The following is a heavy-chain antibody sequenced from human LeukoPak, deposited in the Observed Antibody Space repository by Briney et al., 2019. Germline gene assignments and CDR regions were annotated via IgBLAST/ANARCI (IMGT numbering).Heavy chain of an antibody. D-gene: IGHD6-6*01. Sequence: PGGSLRLSCAASGFNFNNAWMSWVRQAPGMGLEWVGRIKSKTSGGTTGYAAPVEGRFTISRDDSKNTLFLQMNSLKTEDTAFYYCTTYMAARPDNFGFWGQGTLVTVSS. V-gene: IGHV3-15*01. CDR3: TTYMAARPDNFGF. CDR2: IKSKTSGGTT. CDR1: GFNFNNAW. J-gene: IGHJ4*02.